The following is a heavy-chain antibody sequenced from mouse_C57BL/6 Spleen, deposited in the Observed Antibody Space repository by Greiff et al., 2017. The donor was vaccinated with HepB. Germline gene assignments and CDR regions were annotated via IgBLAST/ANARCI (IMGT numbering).Heavy chain of an antibody. CDR3: ARSAQATGAWFAY. J-gene: IGHJ3*01. CDR2: INPSNGGT. D-gene: IGHD3-2*02. CDR1: GYTFTSYW. Sequence: QVQLQQSGTELVKPGASVKLSCKASGYTFTSYWMHWVKQRPGQGLEWIGNINPSNGGTNYNEKFKSKATLTVDKSSSTAYMQLSSLTSEDSAVYNCARSAQATGAWFAYWGQGTLVTVSA. V-gene: IGHV1-53*01.